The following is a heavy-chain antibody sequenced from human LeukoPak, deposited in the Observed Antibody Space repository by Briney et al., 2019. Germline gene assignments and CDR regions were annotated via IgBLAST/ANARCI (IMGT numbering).Heavy chain of an antibody. J-gene: IGHJ4*02. CDR2: INTDGGTT. CDR3: ARGILGNKNLGSLDY. CDR1: ALTFSNYW. Sequence: GGSLRLSCAASALTFSNYWMHWVRHAPGKGLVWVSRINTDGGTTDYADSVKGRFTISRDNANNKMYMQMNSLRAEDTAVYYCARGILGNKNLGSLDYWGQGTLVTVSS. D-gene: IGHD4-23*01. V-gene: IGHV3-74*01.